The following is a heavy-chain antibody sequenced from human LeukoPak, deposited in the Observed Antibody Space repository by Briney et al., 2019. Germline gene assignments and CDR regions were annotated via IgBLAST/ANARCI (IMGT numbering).Heavy chain of an antibody. CDR2: INHSGST. V-gene: IGHV4-34*01. CDR1: GGSFSGYY. Sequence: SETLSLTCAVYGGSFSGYYWSWIRQPPGKGLEWIGEINHSGSTNYNPSLKSRVTISVDTSKNQFSLKLSSVTAADTAVYYCAREANDLNWFDPWGQGTLVTVSS. J-gene: IGHJ5*02. CDR3: AREANDLNWFDP.